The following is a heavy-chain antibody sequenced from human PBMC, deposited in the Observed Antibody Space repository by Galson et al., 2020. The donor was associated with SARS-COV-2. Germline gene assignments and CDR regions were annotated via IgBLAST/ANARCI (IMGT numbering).Heavy chain of an antibody. Sequence: ASVKVSCKPSGSTFTAFYIHWVRWAPGQGLEWMGWINPTTGGTNYAQKSQGRVTLTRDMSISTAYMELSRLTSDDTAMYYCAGRSAPDKGLYYWGQGTLVTVSS. CDR1: GSTFTAFY. D-gene: IGHD1-26*01. CDR2: INPTTGGT. V-gene: IGHV1-2*02. J-gene: IGHJ4*02. CDR3: AGRSAPDKGLYY.